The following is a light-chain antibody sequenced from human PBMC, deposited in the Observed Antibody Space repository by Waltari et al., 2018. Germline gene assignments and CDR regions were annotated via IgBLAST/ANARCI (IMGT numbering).Light chain of an antibody. CDR1: QSVSKY. CDR2: AAS. CDR3: QNHERLPAT. V-gene: IGKV3-20*01. J-gene: IGKJ1*01. Sequence: EVVLTHSPGTLSLSQGDRANLSCRASQSVSKYLAWYQQRPGQAPRLPIYAASTRATGIPDRFSGSGSGTDFSLTISRLEPEDFAVYYCQNHERLPATFGQGTKVEIK.